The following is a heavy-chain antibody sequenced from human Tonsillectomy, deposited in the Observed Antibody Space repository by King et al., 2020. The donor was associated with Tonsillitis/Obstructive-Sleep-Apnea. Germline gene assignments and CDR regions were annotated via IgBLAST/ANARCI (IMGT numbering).Heavy chain of an antibody. Sequence: VQLVESGGGVVQPGRSLRLSCAASGFTFSSYAMHWVRQAPGKGLEWVAVISYDGSNKYYADSVKGRFTISRDNSKNTLYLQMNSLRAEDTAVYYCARDPEGSSSYTYYYYCMVVWGKGTTVTVSS. J-gene: IGHJ6*03. V-gene: IGHV3-30*04. D-gene: IGHD6-6*01. CDR3: ARDPEGSSSYTYYYYCMVV. CDR1: GFTFSSYA. CDR2: ISYDGSNK.